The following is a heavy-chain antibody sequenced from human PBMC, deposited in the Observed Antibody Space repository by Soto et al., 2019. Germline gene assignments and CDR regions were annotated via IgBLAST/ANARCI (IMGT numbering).Heavy chain of an antibody. CDR3: ATGTTRIAAAIPTIDYYGMDV. J-gene: IGHJ6*02. D-gene: IGHD6-13*01. Sequence: ASVKVSCKVSGYTLTELSVHWVRQAPGKGLEWMGGFDPEDGETIYAQKFQGRVTMTEDTSTDTAYMELSSLRSEDTAVYYCATGTTRIAAAIPTIDYYGMDVWGQGTTVTVSS. V-gene: IGHV1-24*01. CDR2: FDPEDGET. CDR1: GYTLTELS.